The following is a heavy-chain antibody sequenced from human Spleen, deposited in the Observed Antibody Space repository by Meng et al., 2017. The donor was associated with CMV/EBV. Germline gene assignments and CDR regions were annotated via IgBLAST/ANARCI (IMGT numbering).Heavy chain of an antibody. CDR3: TRRSRYGDF. V-gene: IGHV3-48*04. D-gene: IGHD4-17*01. CDR1: GFTFSSYG. CDR2: ISSSGSTI. J-gene: IGHJ4*02. Sequence: GESLKISCAASGFTFSSYGVHWVRQAPGKGLEWVSYISSSGSTIYYADSVKGRFTISRDNAKNSLCLQMNSLRAEDTAIYYCTRRSRYGDFWGQGTLVTVSS.